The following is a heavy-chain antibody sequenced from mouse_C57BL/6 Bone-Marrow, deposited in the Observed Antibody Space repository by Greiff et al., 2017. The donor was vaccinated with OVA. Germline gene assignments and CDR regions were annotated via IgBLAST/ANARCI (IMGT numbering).Heavy chain of an antibody. V-gene: IGHV1-55*01. CDR2: FYPGSGST. CDR3: ARCCGYDRAWFAY. J-gene: IGHJ3*01. CDR1: GYPFTSYW. Sequence: QVQLQQPGAELVKPGASVKMSCKASGYPFTSYWITWVKQRPGQGLEWIGDFYPGSGSTNYNEKFKCKATLTVDTSSSTAYMQLSSLSSDDAAVYYCARCCGYDRAWFAYWGQGTLVTVSA. D-gene: IGHD2-2*01.